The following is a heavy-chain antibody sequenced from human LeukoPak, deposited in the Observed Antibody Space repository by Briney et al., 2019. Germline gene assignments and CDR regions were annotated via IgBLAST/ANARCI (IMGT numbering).Heavy chain of an antibody. V-gene: IGHV4-34*01. D-gene: IGHD3-10*01. CDR3: AGFLWFGELFTYYFDY. Sequence: SETLSLTCAVYGGSFSGYYWSWIRQPPGKGLEWIGEINHSGSTNYNPSLKSRVTISVDTSKNQFSLKLSSVTAADTAVYYCAGFLWFGELFTYYFDYWGQGTLVTVSS. J-gene: IGHJ4*02. CDR2: INHSGST. CDR1: GGSFSGYY.